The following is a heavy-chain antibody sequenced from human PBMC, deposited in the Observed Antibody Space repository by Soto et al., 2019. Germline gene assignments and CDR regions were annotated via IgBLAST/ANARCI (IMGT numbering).Heavy chain of an antibody. J-gene: IGHJ6*02. D-gene: IGHD7-27*01. CDR1: GDSVTSCSYY. Sequence: SETQCLTWIVSGDSVTSCSYYWTWLRQPPGKGLEWIGYISYTGRTKYNPSLQSRVTISVDTSKNDFSLNLSSVTAADTAVYFCAREWGLLPYYVMNVWGHGTAVTVSS. CDR2: ISYTGRT. CDR3: AREWGLLPYYVMNV. V-gene: IGHV4-61*03.